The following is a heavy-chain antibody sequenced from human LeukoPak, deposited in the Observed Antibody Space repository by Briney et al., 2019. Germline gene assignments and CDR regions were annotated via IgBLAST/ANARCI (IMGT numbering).Heavy chain of an antibody. D-gene: IGHD6-19*01. J-gene: IGHJ4*02. Sequence: PAGSLRLSCAASGFTFSSYAMSWVRQAPGKELEWVSAISDSGGSTYYTDSVKGRFTISRDNSKNTLYLQMNSLRAEDTAVYYCAKGHSSGPRHYWGQGALVTVSS. CDR1: GFTFSSYA. CDR3: AKGHSSGPRHY. V-gene: IGHV3-23*01. CDR2: ISDSGGST.